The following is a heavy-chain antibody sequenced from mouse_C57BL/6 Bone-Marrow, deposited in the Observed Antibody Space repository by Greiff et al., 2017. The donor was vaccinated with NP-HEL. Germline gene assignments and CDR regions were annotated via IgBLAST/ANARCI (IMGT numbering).Heavy chain of an antibody. CDR3: AYAGWFAY. J-gene: IGHJ3*01. V-gene: IGHV1-76*01. CDR2: IYPGSGNT. Sequence: VQGVESGAELVRPGASVKLSCKASGYTFTDYYINWVKQRPGQGLEWIARIYPGSGNTYYNEKFKGKATLTAEKSSSTAYMQLSSLTSEDSAVYFCAYAGWFAYWGQGTLVTVSA. CDR1: GYTFTDYY.